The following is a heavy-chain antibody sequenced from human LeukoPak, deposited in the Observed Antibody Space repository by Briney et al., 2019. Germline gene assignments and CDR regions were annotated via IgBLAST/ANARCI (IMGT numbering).Heavy chain of an antibody. D-gene: IGHD1-26*01. CDR3: ARDASGSSIGLIDF. V-gene: IGHV3-21*01. CDR2: ISTSSTYI. J-gene: IGHJ4*02. Sequence: PGGSLRLSCAASEFTLRSYSMHWVRQAPGKGLEWVSYISTSSTYIYYADSVKGRFTISRDNAKNSLYLHVNSLRAEDTAVYYCARDASGSSIGLIDFWGQGTLVTVSS. CDR1: EFTLRSYS.